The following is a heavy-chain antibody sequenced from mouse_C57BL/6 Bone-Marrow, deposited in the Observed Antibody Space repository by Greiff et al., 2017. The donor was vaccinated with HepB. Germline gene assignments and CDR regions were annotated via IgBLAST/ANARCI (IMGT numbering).Heavy chain of an antibody. J-gene: IGHJ4*01. CDR3: ARLYYYGSRGYAMDY. CDR2: IDPSDSYT. V-gene: IGHV1-69*01. CDR1: GYTFTSYW. D-gene: IGHD1-1*01. Sequence: QVQLQQPGAELVMPGASVKLSCKASGYTFTSYWMHWVKQRPGQGLEWIGEIDPSDSYTNYNQKFKGKSTLTVDKSSSTAYMQLSSLTSEDSAVYDCARLYYYGSRGYAMDYWGQGTSVTVSS.